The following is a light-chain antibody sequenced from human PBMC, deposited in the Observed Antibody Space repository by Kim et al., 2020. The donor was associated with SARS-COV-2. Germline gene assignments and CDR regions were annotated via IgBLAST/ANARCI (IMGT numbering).Light chain of an antibody. CDR2: AAS. J-gene: IGKJ1*01. CDR1: QGISSY. V-gene: IGKV1-8*01. Sequence: ASTGNRVTITCRASQGISSYLAWYQQKPGKAPKLLIYAASTLQSGVPSRFSGSGSGTDFTLTISCLQSEDFATYYCQQYYSYPRTFGQGTKVEIK. CDR3: QQYYSYPRT.